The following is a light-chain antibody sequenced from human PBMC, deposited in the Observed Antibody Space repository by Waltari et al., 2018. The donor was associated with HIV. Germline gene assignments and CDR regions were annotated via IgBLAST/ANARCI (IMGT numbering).Light chain of an antibody. CDR3: QQKYRDRWT. J-gene: IGKJ1*01. CDR2: WAS. Sequence: DIVMTQSPDSLAVSLGERATIPCKSSQSLLYSSHNYNYLAWYQQKPGQPPKLLIYWASTRESRVPERFSGSGSGAQINLTSRSLRAEDVATYYWQQKYRDRWTFGQGTKVEIK. CDR1: QSLLYSSHNYNY. V-gene: IGKV4-1*01.